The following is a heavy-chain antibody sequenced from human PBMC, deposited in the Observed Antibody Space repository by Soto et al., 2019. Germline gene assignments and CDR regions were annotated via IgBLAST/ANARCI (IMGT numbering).Heavy chain of an antibody. CDR2: ISSSSSTI. Sequence: GGSLRLSCAASGFTFSSYSMNWVRQAPGKWLEWVSYISSSSSTIYYADSVKGRFTISRDNAKNSLYLQMNSLRDEDTAVYYCARDYDGSYSYYYYGMDVWGQGTKVTVSS. V-gene: IGHV3-48*02. J-gene: IGHJ6*02. D-gene: IGHD1-26*01. CDR1: GFTFSSYS. CDR3: ARDYDGSYSYYYYGMDV.